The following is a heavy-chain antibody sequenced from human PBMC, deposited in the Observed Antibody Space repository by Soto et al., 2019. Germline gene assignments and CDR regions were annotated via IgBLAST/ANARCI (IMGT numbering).Heavy chain of an antibody. CDR1: GFTFSSYC. J-gene: IGHJ6*03. Sequence: EVQLVESGGGLVQPGGSLRLSCEASGFTFSSYCMTWVRQAPGKGLEWVAHIKQDGSERYYVDSVKGRFTISRDNAKNSLYLQMNSLRAEDTAVYYWARVPSTRDIWSYGVGGRYYYYYMDVWGKGTTVTVSS. V-gene: IGHV3-7*04. CDR3: ARVPSTRDIWSYGVGGRYYYYYMDV. CDR2: IKQDGSER. D-gene: IGHD1-7*01.